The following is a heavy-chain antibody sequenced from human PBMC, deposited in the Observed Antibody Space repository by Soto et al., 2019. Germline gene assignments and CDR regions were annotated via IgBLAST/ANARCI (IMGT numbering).Heavy chain of an antibody. Sequence: QVQLVQSGPEVKSPGASVKVSCKASGYKFTNFGIAWIRQAPGQGLEWMGRISVYNGDTTFAQNFQDRVTLTTDTSTSTAYMELRSLRSDDTAVYYCARAEYYFDSSGYYLLFYFDYCGQGTLVTVSS. V-gene: IGHV1-18*01. J-gene: IGHJ4*02. D-gene: IGHD3-22*01. CDR1: GYKFTNFG. CDR3: ARAEYYFDSSGYYLLFYFDY. CDR2: ISVYNGDT.